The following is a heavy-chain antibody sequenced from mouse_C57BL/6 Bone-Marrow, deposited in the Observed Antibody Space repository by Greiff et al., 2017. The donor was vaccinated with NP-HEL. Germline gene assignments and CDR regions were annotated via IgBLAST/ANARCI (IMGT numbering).Heavy chain of an antibody. J-gene: IGHJ2*01. CDR3: ARGFYYYGSTFDY. V-gene: IGHV1-82*01. Sequence: VQRVESGPELVKPGASVKISCKASGYAFSSSWMNWVKQRPGKGLEWIGRIYPGDGDTNYNGKFKGKATLTADKSSSTAYMQLSSLTSEDSAVYFCARGFYYYGSTFDYWGQGTTLTVSS. CDR1: GYAFSSSW. D-gene: IGHD1-1*01. CDR2: IYPGDGDT.